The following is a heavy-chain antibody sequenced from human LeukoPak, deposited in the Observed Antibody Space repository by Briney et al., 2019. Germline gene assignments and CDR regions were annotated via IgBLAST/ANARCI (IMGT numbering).Heavy chain of an antibody. J-gene: IGHJ4*02. D-gene: IGHD3-16*01. CDR3: APPLSWGGGGVGSGY. Sequence: SETLSLTCTVSGGSISTYYWSWIRQPAGKGLEWIGRIYNGGNPNYNPSLKSRVTMSTDTSKNQFSLNLSSVTAADRAVYYCAPPLSWGGGGVGSGYWGQGTLVTVSS. CDR2: IYNGGNP. V-gene: IGHV4-4*07. CDR1: GGSISTYY.